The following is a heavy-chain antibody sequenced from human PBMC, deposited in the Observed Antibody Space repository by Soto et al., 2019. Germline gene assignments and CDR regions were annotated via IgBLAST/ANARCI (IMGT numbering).Heavy chain of an antibody. CDR2: ISYDGSNE. J-gene: IGHJ4*02. V-gene: IGHV3-30*04. CDR1: GFTFSIYA. CDR3: ARGEEVGVYGVHTAFGY. D-gene: IGHD2-8*01. Sequence: QVQLVESGGGVVQPGKSLRLSCAASGFTFSIYAMHWARQAPDKGLEWVAVISYDGSNEYYADSVKGRFTISRDNSEDTLYLQMHTLRREDTAVYYCARGEEVGVYGVHTAFGYWGQGTLGTVSS.